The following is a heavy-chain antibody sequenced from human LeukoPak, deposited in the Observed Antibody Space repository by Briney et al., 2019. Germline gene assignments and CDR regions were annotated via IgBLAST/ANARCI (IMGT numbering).Heavy chain of an antibody. D-gene: IGHD4-17*01. J-gene: IGHJ5*02. CDR2: ITGGHYAT. V-gene: IGHV3-23*01. CDR1: GFSFSSFA. Sequence: GGSLRLSCAASGFSFSSFAMTWVHQAPGKGLEWVSSITGGHYATYNTDSVKGRFTISRDNAKNTLYLQMNSLRADDTAIYYCTKDPNGDYIGAFDPWGQGTLVTVSS. CDR3: TKDPNGDYIGAFDP.